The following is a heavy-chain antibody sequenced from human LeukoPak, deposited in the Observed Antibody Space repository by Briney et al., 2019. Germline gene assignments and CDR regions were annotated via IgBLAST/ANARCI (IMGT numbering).Heavy chain of an antibody. J-gene: IGHJ4*02. Sequence: ASVKVSCKASGYTFTSYGISWVRQAPGQGLEWMGWISAYNGNTNYAQKPQGRVTMTTDTSTSTAYMELRSLRSDDTAVYYCARTGIVGSRGYYFDYWGQGTLVTVSS. CDR2: ISAYNGNT. CDR3: ARTGIVGSRGYYFDY. D-gene: IGHD1-26*01. CDR1: GYTFTSYG. V-gene: IGHV1-18*01.